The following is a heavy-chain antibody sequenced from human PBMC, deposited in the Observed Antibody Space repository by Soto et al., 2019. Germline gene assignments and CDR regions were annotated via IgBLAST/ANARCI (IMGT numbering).Heavy chain of an antibody. Sequence: EVQLLESGGGLVQPGGSLRLSCAASGFTFSSYAMSWVRQAPGKGLEWVSAISGSGGSTYYADSVKGRFTIYRDNPKNTLYLQMNSRRAEDTAVYYCAKETGSSSWYQSNWFDPWGQGTLVTVSS. CDR2: ISGSGGST. D-gene: IGHD6-13*01. J-gene: IGHJ5*02. CDR3: AKETGSSSWYQSNWFDP. CDR1: GFTFSSYA. V-gene: IGHV3-23*01.